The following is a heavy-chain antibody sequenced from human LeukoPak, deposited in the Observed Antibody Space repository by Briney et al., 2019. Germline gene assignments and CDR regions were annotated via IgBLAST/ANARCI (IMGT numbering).Heavy chain of an antibody. V-gene: IGHV3-21*01. Sequence: GGSLRLSCAASGFTFSSYSMSWVRDAPGKGLEWVSSIISGRSYIYYADSVKGRFTVSRDNAKNSLYLQMNSLRAEDTAVYYCARDREDIVVVVAAPDYGMHVWGKETTVTVSS. D-gene: IGHD2-15*01. CDR1: GFTFSSYS. CDR2: IISGRSYI. J-gene: IGHJ6*04. CDR3: ARDREDIVVVVAAPDYGMHV.